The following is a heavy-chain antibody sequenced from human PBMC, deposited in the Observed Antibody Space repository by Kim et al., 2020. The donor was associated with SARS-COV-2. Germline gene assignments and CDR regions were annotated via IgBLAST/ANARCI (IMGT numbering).Heavy chain of an antibody. Sequence: GGSLRLSCAASGFTFSSYEMNWVRQAPGKGLEWVSYISSSGSTIYYADSVKGRFTISRDNAKNSLYLQMNSLRAEDTAVYYCARGRDLRLGELSPEDGYWGQGTLVTVSS. CDR2: ISSSGSTI. D-gene: IGHD3-16*02. J-gene: IGHJ4*02. V-gene: IGHV3-48*03. CDR3: ARGRDLRLGELSPEDGY. CDR1: GFTFSSYE.